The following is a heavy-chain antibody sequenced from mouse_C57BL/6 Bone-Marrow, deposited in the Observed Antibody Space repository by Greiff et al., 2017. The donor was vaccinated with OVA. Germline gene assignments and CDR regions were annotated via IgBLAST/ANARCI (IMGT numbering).Heavy chain of an antibody. CDR2: IDPSDSYT. CDR3: ARGLGLRLPYWYFDV. J-gene: IGHJ1*03. Sequence: QVQLQQPGAELVMPGASVKLSCKASGYTFTSYWMHWVKQRPGQGLEWIGEIDPSDSYTNYNQKFKGKSTLTVDKSSSTAYMQLSSLTSEDSAVYYCARGLGLRLPYWYFDVWGTGTTVTVSS. CDR1: GYTFTSYW. V-gene: IGHV1-69*01. D-gene: IGHD2-4*01.